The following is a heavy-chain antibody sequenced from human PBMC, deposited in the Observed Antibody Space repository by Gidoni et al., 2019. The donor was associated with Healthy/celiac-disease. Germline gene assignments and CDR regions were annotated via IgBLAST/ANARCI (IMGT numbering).Heavy chain of an antibody. J-gene: IGHJ5*02. D-gene: IGHD5-18*01. Sequence: QVQLQESGPGLVKPSQTLSLTCTVSGGSISSGGYYWSWIRQHPGKGLEWIGYIYYSGSTYYNPSLKSRVTISVDTSKNQFSLKLSSVTAADTAVYYCARESENDPAGAQLWPAGGWFDPWGQGTLVTVSS. CDR3: ARESENDPAGAQLWPAGGWFDP. CDR1: GGSISSGGYY. V-gene: IGHV4-31*03. CDR2: IYYSGST.